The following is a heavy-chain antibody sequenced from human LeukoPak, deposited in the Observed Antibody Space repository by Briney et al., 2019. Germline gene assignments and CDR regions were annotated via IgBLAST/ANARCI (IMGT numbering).Heavy chain of an antibody. CDR1: GFTFTNYW. Sequence: QPGGSLTLSCAASGFTFTNYWMSWVRQAPGKGLEWVANIKQDGSEKYYVASVMGRFTISRDNAKDSLFLQMNSLRAEDTAVYYCATWGPDYWGQGTLVTVSS. CDR2: IKQDGSEK. V-gene: IGHV3-7*01. J-gene: IGHJ4*02. D-gene: IGHD7-27*01. CDR3: ATWGPDY.